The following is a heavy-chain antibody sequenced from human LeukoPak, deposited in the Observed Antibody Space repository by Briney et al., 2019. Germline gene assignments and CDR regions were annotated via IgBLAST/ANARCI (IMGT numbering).Heavy chain of an antibody. Sequence: PSETLSLTCTVSGGSISTFYWSWIRQPPGKGLEWIGYIYASGTTNYNPSLKSRVTISVDTSKNQFSLKLSSVTAADTAVYYCARNIAGYPWMDVWGQGTTVTVSS. CDR3: ARNIAGYPWMDV. CDR1: GGSISTFY. J-gene: IGHJ6*02. D-gene: IGHD6-13*01. CDR2: IYASGTT. V-gene: IGHV4-59*01.